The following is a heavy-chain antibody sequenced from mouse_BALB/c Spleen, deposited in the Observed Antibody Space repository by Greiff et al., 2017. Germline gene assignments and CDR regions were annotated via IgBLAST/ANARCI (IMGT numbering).Heavy chain of an antibody. J-gene: IGHJ2*01. CDR3: ARGDRYDGRDY. D-gene: IGHD2-14*01. V-gene: IGHV14-3*02. CDR2: IDPANGNT. Sequence: VQLQQSGAELVKPGASVKLSCTASGFNIKDTYMHWVKQRPEQGLEWIGRIDPANGNTKYDPKFQGKATIKADTSSNTAYLQLSSLTSEDTAVYYCARGDRYDGRDYWGQGTTLTVSS. CDR1: GFNIKDTY.